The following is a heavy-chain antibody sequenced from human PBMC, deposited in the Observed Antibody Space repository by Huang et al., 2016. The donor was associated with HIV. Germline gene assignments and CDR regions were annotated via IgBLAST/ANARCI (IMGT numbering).Heavy chain of an antibody. CDR3: ARAALVNNQYFDY. CDR1: EGTFSSYY. V-gene: IGHV1-69*13. CDR2: IIPIFGTT. D-gene: IGHD5-18*01. Sequence: VQLIQSGAEVKKTGSSVRVACRASEGTFSSYYIGWMRQAPGQGLGWMCVIIPIFGTTSYEQKVHGRVSIAADESTSTAYMDLNSLRSEDTAVYYCARAALVNNQYFDYWGQGTLVTVSS. J-gene: IGHJ4*02.